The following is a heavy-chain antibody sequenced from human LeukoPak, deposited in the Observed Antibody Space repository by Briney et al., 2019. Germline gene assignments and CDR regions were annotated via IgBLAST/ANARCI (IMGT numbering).Heavy chain of an antibody. Sequence: GGSLRLSCAASGFTFSSYAMSWVRQAPGKGLEWVSAISGSGGSTYYADSAKGRFTISRDNSKNTLYLQMNSLRAEDTAVYYCAKRDDYGDYGDYWGQGTLVTVSS. D-gene: IGHD4-17*01. CDR1: GFTFSSYA. V-gene: IGHV3-23*01. CDR2: ISGSGGST. CDR3: AKRDDYGDYGDY. J-gene: IGHJ4*02.